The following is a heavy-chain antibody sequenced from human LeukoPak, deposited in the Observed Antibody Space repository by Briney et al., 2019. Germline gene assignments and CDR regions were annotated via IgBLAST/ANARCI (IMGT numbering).Heavy chain of an antibody. V-gene: IGHV3-11*01. CDR3: VRGPSDSSLPGS. CDR2: IGDSGNNI. D-gene: IGHD3-22*01. J-gene: IGHJ5*02. CDR1: GFTFSAYY. Sequence: GGSLRLSCAASGFTFSAYYMSLIRQAPGKGLEWVSYIGDSGNNIYYGDSVKGRITISRDNAKNSLYLQMNSLRVEDTAVYYCVRGPSDSSLPGSWGRGTLVTVSS.